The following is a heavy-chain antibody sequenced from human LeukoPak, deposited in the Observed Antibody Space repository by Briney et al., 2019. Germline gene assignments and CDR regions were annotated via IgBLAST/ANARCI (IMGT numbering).Heavy chain of an antibody. V-gene: IGHV1-46*01. D-gene: IGHD6-19*01. CDR1: GYTFTIYY. CDR2: INPSGGST. J-gene: IGHJ6*02. CDR3: ARGWGPYYYYYGMDV. Sequence: ASVKVSCKASGYTFTIYYMHWVRQAPGQGLEWMGIINPSGGSTSYAQKFQGRVTMTRDTSTSTVYMELSSLRSEDTAVYYCARGWGPYYYYYGMDVWGQGTTVTVSS.